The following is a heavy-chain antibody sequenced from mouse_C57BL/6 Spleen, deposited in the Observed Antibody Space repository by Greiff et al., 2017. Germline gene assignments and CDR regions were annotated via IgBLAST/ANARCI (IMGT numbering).Heavy chain of an antibody. Sequence: QVQLQQSGAELVKPGASVKLSCKASGYTFTEYTIHWVKQRSGQGLEWIGWFYPGSGGKKYNEKFKDKATLTADKSSSTAYMELSRLTSEDSAVYFGASHPTYDGYYEFAYWGQGTLVTVSA. CDR3: ASHPTYDGYYEFAY. J-gene: IGHJ3*01. V-gene: IGHV1-62-2*01. D-gene: IGHD2-3*01. CDR1: GYTFTEYT. CDR2: FYPGSGGK.